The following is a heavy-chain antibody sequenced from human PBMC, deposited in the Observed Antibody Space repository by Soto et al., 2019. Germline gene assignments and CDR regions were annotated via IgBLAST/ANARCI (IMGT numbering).Heavy chain of an antibody. Sequence: QLQLQESGPGLVKPSETLSLTCTVSGGSISSSTYYWGWIRQPPGKGLEWIGMIYYSGSAYYNPSLKSRVTISIDTSKNHSSLRLSSVTAADTAVYYCARHGVDYGDYASYYYYGMDVWGRGTTVTVSS. CDR1: GGSISSSTYY. J-gene: IGHJ6*02. D-gene: IGHD4-17*01. CDR3: ARHGVDYGDYASYYYYGMDV. V-gene: IGHV4-39*01. CDR2: IYYSGSA.